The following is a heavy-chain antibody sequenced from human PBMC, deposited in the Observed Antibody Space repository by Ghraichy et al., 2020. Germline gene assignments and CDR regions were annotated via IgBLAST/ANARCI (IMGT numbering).Heavy chain of an antibody. CDR2: VYYTGST. Sequence: SETLSLTCTVSGGSISSTSYYWSWIRQPPGKGLDWIGSVYYTGSTHYNPSLRSRVTISADTSKQQFSLKLSSVTAADTAVYYCARDLSRYDFWSGYYREDYYDYGMDVWGHGTTVTVSS. J-gene: IGHJ6*02. D-gene: IGHD3-3*01. CDR1: GGSISSTSYY. CDR3: ARDLSRYDFWSGYYREDYYDYGMDV. V-gene: IGHV4-39*07.